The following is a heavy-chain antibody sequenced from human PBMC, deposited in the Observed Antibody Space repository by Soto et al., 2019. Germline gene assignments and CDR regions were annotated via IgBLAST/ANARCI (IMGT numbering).Heavy chain of an antibody. CDR3: ARDITTLTRGGEY. CDR1: GGSISSRNW. CDR2: IYHTGNT. D-gene: IGHD3-10*02. Sequence: QVQLQESGPRLVKPSGTLSLTCAVSGGSISSRNWWSWVRQPPGKGLEWIGEIYHTGNTNYNPSLKSRVTMSVDTSKNQFSLKLSSVTAADTAVYYCARDITTLTRGGEYWGQGTLVTVSS. V-gene: IGHV4-4*02. J-gene: IGHJ4*02.